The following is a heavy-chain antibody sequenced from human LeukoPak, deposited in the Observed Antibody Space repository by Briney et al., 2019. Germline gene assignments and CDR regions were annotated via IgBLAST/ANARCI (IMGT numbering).Heavy chain of an antibody. D-gene: IGHD1-26*01. J-gene: IGHJ4*02. CDR3: ARESIVGATYNDY. V-gene: IGHV3-7*01. Sequence: SGGSLRLSCAASGFTFSSYSMNWVRQAPGKGLEWVANIKQDGSEKYYVDSVKGRFTISRDNAKNSLYLQMNSLRAEDTAVYYCARESIVGATYNDYWGQGTLVTVSS. CDR1: GFTFSSYS. CDR2: IKQDGSEK.